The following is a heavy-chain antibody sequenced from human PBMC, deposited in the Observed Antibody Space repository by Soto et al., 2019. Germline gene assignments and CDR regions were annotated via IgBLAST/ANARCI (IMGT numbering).Heavy chain of an antibody. D-gene: IGHD6-19*01. CDR3: ATAPGREWLDGLGPHYYYGMDV. J-gene: IGHJ6*02. V-gene: IGHV3-33*01. CDR1: GFTFSSYG. Sequence: QVQLVESGGGVVQPGRSLRLSCAASGFTFSSYGMHWVRQAPGKGLEWVEVIWYDGSNKYYADSVKGRFTISRDNSKNTLYLQMNILRAEARAVYYCATAPGREWLDGLGPHYYYGMDVWGQGTTVTVSS. CDR2: IWYDGSNK.